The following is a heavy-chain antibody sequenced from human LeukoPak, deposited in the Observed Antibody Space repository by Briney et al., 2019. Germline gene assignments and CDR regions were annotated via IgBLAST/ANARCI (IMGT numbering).Heavy chain of an antibody. J-gene: IGHJ4*02. CDR3: ARDLIGGGYYQLFDY. V-gene: IGHV4-39*07. Sequence: SETLSLTCTVSGGSISSSSYYWGWIRQPPGKGLEWIGSIYYSGSTYYNPSLKSRVTISVDTSKNQFSLKLSSVTAADTAVYYCARDLIGGGYYQLFDYWGQGTLVTVSS. D-gene: IGHD3-22*01. CDR1: GGSISSSSYY. CDR2: IYYSGST.